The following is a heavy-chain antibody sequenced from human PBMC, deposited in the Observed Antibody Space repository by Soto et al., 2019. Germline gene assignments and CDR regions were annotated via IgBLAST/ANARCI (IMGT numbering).Heavy chain of an antibody. J-gene: IGHJ4*02. V-gene: IGHV4-39*01. Sequence: SETVSLRCTVTGDSSSSRSYYWGWIRQPPWKGLEWIGSIFXSGSTYNNPSLRSRDSMSMDTSNDQFSMKLKSVTAADTALYFCARRRTSVVTQAYFDVWGPGSLVTVSS. CDR3: ARRRTSVVTQAYFDV. CDR1: GDSSSSRSYY. CDR2: IFXSGST. D-gene: IGHD2-21*02.